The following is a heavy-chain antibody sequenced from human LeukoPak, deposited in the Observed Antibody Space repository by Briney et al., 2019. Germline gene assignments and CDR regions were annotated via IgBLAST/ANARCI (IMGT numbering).Heavy chain of an antibody. J-gene: IGHJ2*01. Sequence: GASVKVSCKASGFTFTSYYMHWVRQAPGQGLEWMGIINPSGGSTSYAQKFQGRVTMTRDTSTSTVYMELSSLRSEDTAVYYCARVSSTPRRTWYFDLWGRGTLVTVSS. D-gene: IGHD2-2*01. CDR2: INPSGGST. CDR3: ARVSSTPRRTWYFDL. CDR1: GFTFTSYY. V-gene: IGHV1-46*01.